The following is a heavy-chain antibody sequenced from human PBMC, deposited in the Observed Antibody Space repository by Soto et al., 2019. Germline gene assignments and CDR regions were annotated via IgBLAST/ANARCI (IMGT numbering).Heavy chain of an antibody. D-gene: IGHD3-9*01. Sequence: EVQLVESGGGLVQPGGSLRLSCAASGFTVNSNYMSWVRQAPGTGLEWVSVIYSDGSTYYADSVKGRFIISRDNSNNTLYFQLNRLSAEDTAVYYCATLTKYDILTGFYPCWGQGTLVTVSS. CDR2: IYSDGST. CDR3: ATLTKYDILTGFYPC. J-gene: IGHJ4*02. CDR1: GFTVNSNY. V-gene: IGHV3-66*01.